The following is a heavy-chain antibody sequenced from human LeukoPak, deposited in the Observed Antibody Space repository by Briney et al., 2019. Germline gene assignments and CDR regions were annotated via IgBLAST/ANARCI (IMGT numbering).Heavy chain of an antibody. Sequence: GRSLRLSCAASGFPFRSYGMHWVRQAPGKGLEWVARLVYDERNDYANSVKGRFTISRDNSKNMLYLQMDNLRVDDTAMYYCARDLSAAYDFWGQGIPVTVSS. J-gene: IGHJ4*02. D-gene: IGHD2-21*01. CDR3: ARDLSAAYDF. CDR1: GFPFRSYG. V-gene: IGHV3-33*01. CDR2: LVYDERN.